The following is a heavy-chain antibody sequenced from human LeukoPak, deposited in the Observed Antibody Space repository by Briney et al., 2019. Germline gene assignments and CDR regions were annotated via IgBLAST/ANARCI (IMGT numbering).Heavy chain of an antibody. CDR2: IIPIFGTA. CDR1: GGTFSSYA. V-gene: IGHV1-69*13. D-gene: IGHD4-11*01. CDR3: ARDLDYSNYRAYYYYGMDV. J-gene: IGHJ6*02. Sequence: SVKVSCKASGGTFSSYAISWVRQAPGQGLEWMGGIIPIFGTANYAQKFQGRVTITADESTSTAYMELSSLRSEDTAVYYCARDLDYSNYRAYYYYGMDVWGQGTTVTVSS.